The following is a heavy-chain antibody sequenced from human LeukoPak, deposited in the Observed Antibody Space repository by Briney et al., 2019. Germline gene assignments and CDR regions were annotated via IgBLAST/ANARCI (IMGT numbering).Heavy chain of an antibody. V-gene: IGHV4-39*07. J-gene: IGHJ6*03. D-gene: IGHD4-23*01. CDR1: GGSISSSSYY. CDR2: IYYSGST. CDR3: ARMRTTVGYYYYMDV. Sequence: SETLSLTCTVSGGSISSSSYYWGWIRQPPGKGLEWIGSIYYSGSTYYNPSLKSRVTISVDTSKNQFSLKLSSVTAADTAVYYCARMRTTVGYYYYMDVWGKGTTVTVSS.